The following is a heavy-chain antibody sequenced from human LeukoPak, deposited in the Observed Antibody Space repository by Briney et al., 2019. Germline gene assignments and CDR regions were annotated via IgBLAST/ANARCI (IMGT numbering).Heavy chain of an antibody. D-gene: IGHD4-17*01. CDR2: INHSGST. CDR1: GFTFSSYA. CDR3: AKSKALYGDFSADPPFDY. V-gene: IGHV4-34*08. Sequence: GSLRLSCAASGFTFSSYAMSWIRQPPGKGLEWIGEINHSGSTNYNPSLKSRVTISVDTSKNQFSLKLSSVTAADTAVYYCAKSKALYGDFSADPPFDYWGQGTLVTVSS. J-gene: IGHJ4*02.